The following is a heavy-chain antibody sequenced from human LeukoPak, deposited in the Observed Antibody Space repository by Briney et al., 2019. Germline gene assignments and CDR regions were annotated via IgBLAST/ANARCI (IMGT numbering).Heavy chain of an antibody. CDR1: GFTFRSHG. Sequence: PGGSLRLSCAASGFTFRSHGMHWVRQAPGKGLEWVAGIWYDGSNEDYADSVKGRFTISRDNSKNTLYLQMNSLRVEDTAVYYCARDGQNGSPYATDVGGQGTTVTVSS. J-gene: IGHJ6*02. V-gene: IGHV3-33*01. D-gene: IGHD3-10*01. CDR3: ARDGQNGSPYATDV. CDR2: IWYDGSNE.